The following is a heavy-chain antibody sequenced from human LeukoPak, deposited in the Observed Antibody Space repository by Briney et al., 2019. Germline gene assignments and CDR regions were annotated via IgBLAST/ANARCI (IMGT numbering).Heavy chain of an antibody. CDR3: AREGPRGNSQFDY. J-gene: IGHJ4*02. D-gene: IGHD2/OR15-2a*01. CDR1: GFTFSSSA. V-gene: IGHV3-23*01. Sequence: PGGSLRLSCAASGFTFSSSAMSWVRQVPGKGLEWVSGISASGGSTYYADSVRGRFTISRDNSKNTLYVQMNSLRDEDTAVYYCAREGPRGNSQFDYWGQGTLVTVSS. CDR2: ISASGGST.